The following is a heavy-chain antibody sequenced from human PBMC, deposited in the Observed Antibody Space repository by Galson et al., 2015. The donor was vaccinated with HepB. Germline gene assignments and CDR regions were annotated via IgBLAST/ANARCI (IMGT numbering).Heavy chain of an antibody. J-gene: IGHJ4*02. CDR2: IRSKAFTGTT. D-gene: IGHD6-25*01. V-gene: IGHV3-49*03. CDR3: TRDSGY. Sequence: SLRLSCAASGFTFGDYAMTWFRQVPGKGPEWVGFIRSKAFTGTTEYAASGKGRFTISRDDSKTRAYLQLNSLKNDDTAVYYCTRDSGYWGQGTLVTVSS. CDR1: GFTFGDYA.